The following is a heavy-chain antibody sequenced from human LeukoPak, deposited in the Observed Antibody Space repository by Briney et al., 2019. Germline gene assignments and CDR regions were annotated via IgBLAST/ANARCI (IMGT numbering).Heavy chain of an antibody. D-gene: IGHD1-26*01. Sequence: GGSLRLSCAASGFTFSSYGMHWVRQAPGKGLEWVAFIRSDGSIEYYADSVKGRFTISRDNAKNTLYLQMSSLRAEDTALYYCAKDLLTAGGGLDAFDIWGQGTTVTVSS. J-gene: IGHJ3*02. V-gene: IGHV3-30*02. CDR3: AKDLLTAGGGLDAFDI. CDR2: IRSDGSIE. CDR1: GFTFSSYG.